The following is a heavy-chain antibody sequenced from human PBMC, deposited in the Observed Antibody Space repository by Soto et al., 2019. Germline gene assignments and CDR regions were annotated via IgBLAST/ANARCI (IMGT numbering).Heavy chain of an antibody. V-gene: IGHV3-21*01. Sequence: EVQLVESGGGLVKPGGSLRLSCAASGFTFSGFGMNWVRQAPGKGLEWVSSISGSRSYIYYADSVKGRFTISRDNAKNSLHLQMNGLRVEDTAVYYCARVCSGNSYAPGYWGQGTLVTVSS. J-gene: IGHJ4*02. D-gene: IGHD2-15*01. CDR2: ISGSRSYI. CDR1: GFTFSGFG. CDR3: ARVCSGNSYAPGY.